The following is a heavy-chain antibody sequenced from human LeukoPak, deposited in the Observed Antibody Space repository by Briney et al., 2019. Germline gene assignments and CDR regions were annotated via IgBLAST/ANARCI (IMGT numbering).Heavy chain of an antibody. CDR2: MNPNSGNT. CDR3: ARSDYDSSGYYLLVDY. Sequence: ASVKVSCMASGYTFTSYDINWVRQATGHGLEWMGWMNPNSGNTGYAQKFQGRVTMTRNTSISTAYMELSSLRSEDTAVYYCARSDYDSSGYYLLVDYWGQGTLVTVSS. D-gene: IGHD3-22*01. CDR1: GYTFTSYD. V-gene: IGHV1-8*01. J-gene: IGHJ4*02.